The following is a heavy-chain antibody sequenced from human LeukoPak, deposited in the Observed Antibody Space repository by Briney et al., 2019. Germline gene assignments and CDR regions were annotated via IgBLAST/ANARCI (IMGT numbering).Heavy chain of an antibody. Sequence: PSETLSLTRAVYGGSFSGYYWSWIRQPPGKGLEWIGEINHSGSTNYNPSLKSRVTISVDTSKNQFSLKLSSVTAADTAVYYCARGPTYYDILTGYYTSSNYYYGMGVWGQGTTVTVSS. V-gene: IGHV4-34*01. D-gene: IGHD3-9*01. CDR1: GGSFSGYY. CDR2: INHSGST. CDR3: ARGPTYYDILTGYYTSSNYYYGMGV. J-gene: IGHJ6*02.